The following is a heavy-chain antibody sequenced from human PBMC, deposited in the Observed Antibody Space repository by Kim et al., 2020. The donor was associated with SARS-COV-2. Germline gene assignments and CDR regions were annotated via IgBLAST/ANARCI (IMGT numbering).Heavy chain of an antibody. CDR3: ASLSTGYVWDKFDY. J-gene: IGHJ4*02. CDR2: VNSDGSST. V-gene: IGHV3-74*01. CDR1: GITFSSYW. Sequence: GGSLRLSCVASGITFSSYWMHWVRQAPGKVLVWVSRVNSDGSSTSYAESVKGVITISSDNARNTLYLLMNSLRAEDTAVYYWASLSTGYVWDKFDYWGQGTLVTVSS. D-gene: IGHD3-16*01.